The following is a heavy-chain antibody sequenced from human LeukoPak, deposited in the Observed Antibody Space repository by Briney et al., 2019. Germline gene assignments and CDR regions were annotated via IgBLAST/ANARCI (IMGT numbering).Heavy chain of an antibody. CDR2: INPNSGGT. Sequence: GASVKVSCKASGYTFTGYYMHWVRQAPGQGLEWMGWINPNSGGTNYAQKFLGRVTMTSDTSISTAYMDLNSLIFDDTAVYYCAKGGPDFDFDYWGQGTLVTVSS. J-gene: IGHJ4*02. CDR3: AKGGPDFDFDY. V-gene: IGHV1-2*02. D-gene: IGHD2-21*02. CDR1: GYTFTGYY.